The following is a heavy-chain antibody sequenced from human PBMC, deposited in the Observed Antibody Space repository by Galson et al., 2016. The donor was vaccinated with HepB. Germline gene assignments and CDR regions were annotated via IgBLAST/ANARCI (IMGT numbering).Heavy chain of an antibody. J-gene: IGHJ6*02. Sequence: SLRLSCAASGFSFSNSGMSWVRQAPGRGLEWVGEIYHNGNTNYNPSLNSRVTMSVDKTKNQFSLNLTSLTAAATAVYYCARVESGVIILYYYYRLDVWGHGTTVTVSS. V-gene: IGHV4-4*02. CDR3: ARVESGVIILYYYYRLDV. CDR2: IYHNGNT. D-gene: IGHD2-21*01. CDR1: GFSFSNSGM.